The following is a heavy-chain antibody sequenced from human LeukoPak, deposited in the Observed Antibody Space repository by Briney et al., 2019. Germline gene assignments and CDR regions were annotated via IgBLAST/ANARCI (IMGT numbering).Heavy chain of an antibody. V-gene: IGHV3-48*04. CDR1: GFSFSSYS. CDR2: ISHTGSTM. Sequence: GGSLRLSCAASGFSFSSYSMNWVRQAPGKGLEWVSYISHTGSTMSYADSVNGRFTISRDNARNSLYLQMNSLRAEDTAVYYCAIPPLSGTGSSRPLAEMDVWGQGTTVTVSS. D-gene: IGHD3-10*01. J-gene: IGHJ6*02. CDR3: AIPPLSGTGSSRPLAEMDV.